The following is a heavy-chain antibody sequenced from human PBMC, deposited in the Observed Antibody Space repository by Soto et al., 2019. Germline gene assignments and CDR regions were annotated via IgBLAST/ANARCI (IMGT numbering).Heavy chain of an antibody. J-gene: IGHJ5*02. Sequence: QVRLVQSGAEMKKPGASVKVSCRTSGYTFTGYHIHWVRQAPGQGLEWLGWINPHSGGTNYAQELRGRFTMTRDTSISTAYMEVNSLRSDDTAVYYCARGCSGGTCFLFDIWGQGTLVTVTS. CDR1: GYTFTGYH. CDR3: ARGCSGGTCFLFDI. V-gene: IGHV1-2*02. CDR2: INPHSGGT. D-gene: IGHD2-15*01.